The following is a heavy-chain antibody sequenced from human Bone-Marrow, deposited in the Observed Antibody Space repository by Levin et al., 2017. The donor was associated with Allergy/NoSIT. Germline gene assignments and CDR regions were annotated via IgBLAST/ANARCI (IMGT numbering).Heavy chain of an antibody. Sequence: PGGSLRLSCAASGFTFSSYSMNWVRQAPGKGLEWVSSISSSSSYIYYADSVKGRFTISRDNAKNSLYLQMNSLRAEDTAVYYCAREGRRCSSTSCRHLLYYYYYGMDVWGQGTTVTVSS. CDR1: GFTFSSYS. D-gene: IGHD2-2*01. V-gene: IGHV3-21*01. CDR3: AREGRRCSSTSCRHLLYYYYYGMDV. J-gene: IGHJ6*02. CDR2: ISSSSSYI.